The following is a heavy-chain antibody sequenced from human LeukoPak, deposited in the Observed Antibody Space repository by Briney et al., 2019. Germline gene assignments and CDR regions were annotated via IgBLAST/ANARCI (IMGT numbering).Heavy chain of an antibody. CDR2: IHTSGTA. CDR3: AKENYGWFDP. Sequence: SETLSLTCTVSGGSIRPYYWTWIRQSPGKGLEWIGYIHTSGTANYNPSLKSRVTMSVDSSKNQFSLRLYSVTAADTAVYYCAKENYGWFDPWGQGTLVSVSS. CDR1: GGSIRPYY. D-gene: IGHD4-17*01. J-gene: IGHJ5*02. V-gene: IGHV4-4*09.